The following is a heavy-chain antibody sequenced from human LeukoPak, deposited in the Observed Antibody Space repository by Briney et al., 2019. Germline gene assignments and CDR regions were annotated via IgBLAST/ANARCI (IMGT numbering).Heavy chain of an antibody. CDR2: IYYSGST. V-gene: IGHV4-59*08. Sequence: SETLSLTCTLSGGSISSYCWSWIRQPPGKGLEWIGYIYYSGSTNYNPSLKSRVTISVDTSKNQFSLKLSSVTAADTAVYYCARLGPICSGGSCYPDAFDIWGQGTMVTVSS. D-gene: IGHD2-15*01. J-gene: IGHJ3*02. CDR1: GGSISSYC. CDR3: ARLGPICSGGSCYPDAFDI.